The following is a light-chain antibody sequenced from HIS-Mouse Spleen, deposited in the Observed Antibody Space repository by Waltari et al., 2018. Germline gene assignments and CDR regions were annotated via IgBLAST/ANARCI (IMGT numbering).Light chain of an antibody. CDR1: SSDVGGYNY. V-gene: IGLV2-14*01. J-gene: IGLJ1*01. Sequence: QSALTQPASVSGSPGQSITIPCPGTSSDVGGYNYVSWYQQHPGKAPKLMIYEVSNRPSGVSNRVAGSKSGNTASLTISGLQAEDEADYYCSSYTSSSTPYVFGTGTKVTVL. CDR2: EVS. CDR3: SSYTSSSTPYV.